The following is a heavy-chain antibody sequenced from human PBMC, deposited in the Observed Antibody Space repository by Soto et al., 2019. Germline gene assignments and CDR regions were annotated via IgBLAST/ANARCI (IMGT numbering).Heavy chain of an antibody. CDR2: INHSGST. J-gene: IGHJ3*02. Sequence: QVQLQQWGAGLLKPSETLSLTCAVYGGSFSGYYWSWIRQPPGKGLEWIGEINHSGSTNYNPSLKSRVTISVDTSKNQFSLKLSSVTAADTAVYYCARSGHCSGGSCYRDAFDIWGQGTMVTVSS. V-gene: IGHV4-34*01. CDR3: ARSGHCSGGSCYRDAFDI. CDR1: GGSFSGYY. D-gene: IGHD2-15*01.